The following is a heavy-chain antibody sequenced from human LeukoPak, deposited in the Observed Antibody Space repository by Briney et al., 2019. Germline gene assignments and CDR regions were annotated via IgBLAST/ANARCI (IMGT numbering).Heavy chain of an antibody. D-gene: IGHD3-10*01. J-gene: IGHJ3*02. CDR3: ASISGSGSDAFDI. Sequence: SQTLSLTCAVSGGSISSGGYSWSWLRQPPGKGLEWIGCIYHSGSTYYNPSLKSRVTISVDRSKNQFSLKLSSVTAADTAVYYCASISGSGSDAFDIWGQGTMVTVSS. CDR2: IYHSGST. CDR1: GGSISSGGYS. V-gene: IGHV4-30-2*01.